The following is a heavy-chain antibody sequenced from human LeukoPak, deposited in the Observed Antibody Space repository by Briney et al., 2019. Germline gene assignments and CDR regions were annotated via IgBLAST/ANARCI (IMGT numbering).Heavy chain of an antibody. CDR2: INSDGSST. Sequence: GGSLRLSCAASGFTFSSYWMHWVRQAPGKGLVWVSRINSDGSSTSYADSVKGRFTISRDNAKNTLYLQMNSLRAEDTAVYYCARVRGAVIATCFDYWGQGTLVTVSS. J-gene: IGHJ4*02. CDR3: ARVRGAVIATCFDY. V-gene: IGHV3-74*01. D-gene: IGHD2-21*01. CDR1: GFTFSSYW.